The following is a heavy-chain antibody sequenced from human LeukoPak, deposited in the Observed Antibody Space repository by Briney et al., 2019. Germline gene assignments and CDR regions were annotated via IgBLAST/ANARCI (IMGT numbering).Heavy chain of an antibody. CDR1: GFTFSSYG. CDR3: ARAVPEITYSYGHAEVDY. D-gene: IGHD5-18*01. V-gene: IGHV3-30*02. CDR2: IRYDGSNK. Sequence: GGSLRLSCAASGFTFSSYGMHWVRQAPGKGLEWVAFIRYDGSNKYYADSVKGRFTISRDNSKNTLYLQMNSLRAEDTAVYYCARAVPEITYSYGHAEVDYWGQGTLVTVSS. J-gene: IGHJ4*02.